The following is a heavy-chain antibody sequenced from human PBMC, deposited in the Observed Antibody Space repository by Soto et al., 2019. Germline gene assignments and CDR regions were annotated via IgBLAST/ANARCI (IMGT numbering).Heavy chain of an antibody. CDR1: GFNFSSYA. J-gene: IGHJ5*02. Sequence: PGESLRLSCAASGFNFSSYAMIGVRQAPGKGLEWVSAISGSGGSTYYADSVKGRFTISRDNSKNTLYLQMNSLRAEDTAVYYCAFRFGERPWNGPWGQGTLVTVS. CDR2: ISGSGGST. D-gene: IGHD3-10*01. V-gene: IGHV3-23*01. CDR3: AFRFGERPWNGP.